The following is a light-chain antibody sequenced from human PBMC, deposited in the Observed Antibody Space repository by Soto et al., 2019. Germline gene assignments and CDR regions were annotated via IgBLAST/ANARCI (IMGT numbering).Light chain of an antibody. CDR2: GAS. V-gene: IGKV3-15*01. Sequence: EIVMTQCPATLSVSPGERAILSCRASQSVSTNLGWNQQKPGQAPRLLSFGASTRATGIPARFSGSGSGTEFTLTISSLQSEDSAVYYGQQYNNWPPFTCGQGTRLEIK. J-gene: IGKJ5*01. CDR1: QSVSTN. CDR3: QQYNNWPPFT.